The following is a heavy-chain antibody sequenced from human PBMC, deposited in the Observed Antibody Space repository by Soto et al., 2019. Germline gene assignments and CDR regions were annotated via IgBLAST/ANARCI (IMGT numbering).Heavy chain of an antibody. CDR3: AGLRHGWTFFDY. J-gene: IGHJ4*02. CDR2: LYYSGST. Sequence: QVQLQESGPGLVNPSVTLSLTCTVSGGSVSSFFWSWIRQPPGKGLEWIGSLYYSGSTHHSPSLKRRVTISVDTSKNQFTLKLNSVTAGDTAVYYCAGLRHGWTFFDYWSQGTLVTVSS. D-gene: IGHD6-19*01. V-gene: IGHV4-59*02. CDR1: GGSVSSFF.